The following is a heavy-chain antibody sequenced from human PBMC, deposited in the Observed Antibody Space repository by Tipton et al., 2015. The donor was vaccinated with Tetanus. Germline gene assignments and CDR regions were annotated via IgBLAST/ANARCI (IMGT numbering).Heavy chain of an antibody. CDR2: IYYSGST. CDR1: GGSVSSGSYY. D-gene: IGHD1-1*01. CDR3: ARQDWNYYFYYGMGG. V-gene: IGHV4-61*01. Sequence: TLSLTCTVSGGSVSSGSYYWSWIRQPPGKGLEWIGYIYYSGSTNYNPSLKSRVTISVDTSKNQFSLKLSSVTAADTAVYYCARQDWNYYFYYGMGGWGQGTTVTVSS. J-gene: IGHJ6*02.